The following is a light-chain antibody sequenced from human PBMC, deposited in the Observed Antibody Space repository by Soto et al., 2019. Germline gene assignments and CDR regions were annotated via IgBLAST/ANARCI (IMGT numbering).Light chain of an antibody. CDR2: EGN. CDR1: SSNVGDYNL. Sequence: QSALTQPASVSGSPGQSITISCTGTSSNVGDYNLVSWYQQHPGKAPKLIIYEGNSRPSGVSSRFSGSKSGNTASLTISGLQAEDEGDYYCCSYAGIDTFVLFGGGTKLTVL. V-gene: IGLV2-23*01. J-gene: IGLJ3*02. CDR3: CSYAGIDTFVL.